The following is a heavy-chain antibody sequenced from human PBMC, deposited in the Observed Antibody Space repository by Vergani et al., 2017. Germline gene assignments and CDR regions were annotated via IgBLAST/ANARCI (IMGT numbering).Heavy chain of an antibody. CDR2: IKQDGSEK. D-gene: IGHD4-11*01. J-gene: IGHJ4*02. CDR3: AKDVAAPSRLQYPTGGVT. V-gene: IGHV3-7*03. Sequence: EVQLLESGGGLVQPGGSLRLSCAASGFTFSSYAMSWVRQAPGKGLEWVANIKQDGSEKYYVDSVKGRFTISRDNAKNSLYLQMNSLRAEDTALYYCAKDVAAPSRLQYPTGGVTWGQGTLVTVSS. CDR1: GFTFSSYA.